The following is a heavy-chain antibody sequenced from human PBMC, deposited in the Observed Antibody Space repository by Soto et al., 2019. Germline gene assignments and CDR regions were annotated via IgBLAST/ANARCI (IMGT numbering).Heavy chain of an antibody. J-gene: IGHJ6*02. V-gene: IGHV3-7*03. CDR3: ARAIVVVPAAIFRYYYYGMDV. CDR1: GFTFSSYR. Sequence: GGSLRLSCAASGFTFSSYRMSWLRQAPGKGLEWVANIKQDGSEKYYVDSVKGRFTISRDNAKNPLYLQMNSLRAEDTAVYYCARAIVVVPAAIFRYYYYGMDVWGQGTTVTVSS. CDR2: IKQDGSEK. D-gene: IGHD2-2*02.